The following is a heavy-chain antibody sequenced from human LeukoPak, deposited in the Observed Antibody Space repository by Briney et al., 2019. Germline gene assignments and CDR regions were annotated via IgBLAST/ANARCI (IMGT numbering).Heavy chain of an antibody. V-gene: IGHV3-23*01. D-gene: IGHD3-22*01. J-gene: IGHJ4*02. CDR2: IRASDDTT. CDR3: ARNDYYDSSGTIDY. CDR1: GFTFSTSA. Sequence: GGSLRLSCEVFGFTFSTSAMSWVRQAPGKGLEWVSGIRASDDTTYYVDSVKGRFTISRDNSKNTLYLQMNSLRAEDTAVYYCARNDYYDSSGTIDYWGQGTLVTVSS.